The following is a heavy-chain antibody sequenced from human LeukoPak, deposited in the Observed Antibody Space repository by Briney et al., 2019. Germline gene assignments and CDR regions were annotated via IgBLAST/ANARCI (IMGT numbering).Heavy chain of an antibody. CDR1: GFTFSSYT. J-gene: IGHJ4*02. CDR3: AGPTCLRGGYCSTNF. V-gene: IGHV3-23*01. Sequence: TGGSLRLSCAASGFTFSSYTMNWVRQALGQGLEWVSTISDPHSGSETHYADSVKGRFTISRDDSQNTLYLQMDSLRAEDTALYYCAGPTCLRGGYCSTNFWGQGTLVTVSS. CDR2: ISDPHSGSET. D-gene: IGHD2-2*01.